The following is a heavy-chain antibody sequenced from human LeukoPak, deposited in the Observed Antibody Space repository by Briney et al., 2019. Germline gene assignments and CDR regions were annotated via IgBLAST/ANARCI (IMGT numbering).Heavy chain of an antibody. CDR2: IYYSGST. V-gene: IGHV4-39*07. CDR3: ARDASQALLEPPGAFDI. CDR1: GGSISSRTYY. Sequence: PSETLSLTCTVSGGSISSRTYYWGWIRQPPGKGLEWIANIYYSGSTNYNPSLKSRVTISVDTSKNQFSLKLSSVTAADTAVYYCARDASQALLEPPGAFDIWGQGTMVTVSS. D-gene: IGHD1-1*01. J-gene: IGHJ3*02.